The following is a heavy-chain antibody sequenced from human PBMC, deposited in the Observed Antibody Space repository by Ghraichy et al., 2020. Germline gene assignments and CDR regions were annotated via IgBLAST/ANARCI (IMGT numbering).Heavy chain of an antibody. CDR3: AKEQGGYDFLTGFDY. D-gene: IGHD3-9*01. J-gene: IGHJ4*02. CDR2: IRFDGSNK. V-gene: IGHV3-30*02. CDR1: GFTFSSHG. Sequence: LKVSCAASGFTFSSHGMHWVRQAPGKGLEWVAFIRFDGSNKYYADSVKGRFTISRDNSMNALYLQMNSLRAEDTAVYYCAKEQGGYDFLTGFDYWGQGTLVTVSS.